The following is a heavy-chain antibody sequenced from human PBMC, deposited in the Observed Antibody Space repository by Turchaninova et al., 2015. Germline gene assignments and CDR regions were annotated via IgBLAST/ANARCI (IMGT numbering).Heavy chain of an antibody. Sequence: EVHLVESGGGLVRPGGSLRLSCASSRFTFSSYEMNWVRQAPGKGLGWVSYISSSGSTIYYADSVKGRFTISRDNAKNSLYLQMNSLRADDTAVYYCARAAVPYSAGWSDYFDYWGQGTLVSVSS. V-gene: IGHV3-48*03. CDR3: ARAAVPYSAGWSDYFDY. CDR2: ISSSGSTI. D-gene: IGHD6-19*01. CDR1: RFTFSSYE. J-gene: IGHJ4*02.